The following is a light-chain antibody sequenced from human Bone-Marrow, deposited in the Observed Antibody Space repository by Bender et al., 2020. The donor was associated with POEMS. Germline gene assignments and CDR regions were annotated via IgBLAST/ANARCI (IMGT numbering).Light chain of an antibody. Sequence: SYEVTQPPSVSVSPGQTASITCSGDDLGDKYVAWYQQKPGQSPVLVIYQDTKRPSGIPERFSGSNSGNTATLTISGTQAMDEADYSYQAWDTYSVLFGGGTKLTVL. CDR2: QDT. CDR3: QAWDTYSVL. J-gene: IGLJ2*01. V-gene: IGLV3-1*01. CDR1: DLGDKY.